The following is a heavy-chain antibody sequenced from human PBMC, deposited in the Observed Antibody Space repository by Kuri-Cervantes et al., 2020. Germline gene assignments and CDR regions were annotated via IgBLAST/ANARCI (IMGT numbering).Heavy chain of an antibody. Sequence: SVKVSCKASGGTFSSYTISWVRQAPGQGLEWMGRIIPILGIANYAQRFQGRVTITADKSTSTAYMELSSLRSEDTAVYYCARDGQDCSGGSCYSPGDYWGQGTPVTVSS. J-gene: IGHJ4*02. V-gene: IGHV1-69*04. CDR2: IIPILGIA. D-gene: IGHD2-15*01. CDR3: ARDGQDCSGGSCYSPGDY. CDR1: GGTFSSYT.